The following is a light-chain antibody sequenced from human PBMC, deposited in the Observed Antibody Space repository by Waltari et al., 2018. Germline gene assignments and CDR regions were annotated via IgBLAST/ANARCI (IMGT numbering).Light chain of an antibody. CDR2: WAS. Sequence: DIVMTQSPDSLAVSLGERATINCKSSQSVLYRSNSKAYLAWYQQKPGQPPKLLIYWASTRESGVPDRFSGSGSGTDFTLTISSLQAEDVAVYYCQQYYTIPLTFGGGTKVEIK. V-gene: IGKV4-1*01. J-gene: IGKJ4*01. CDR3: QQYYTIPLT. CDR1: QSVLYRSNSKAY.